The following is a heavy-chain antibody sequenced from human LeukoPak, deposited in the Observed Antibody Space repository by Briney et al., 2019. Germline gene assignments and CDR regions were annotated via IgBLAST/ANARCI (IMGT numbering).Heavy chain of an antibody. CDR1: GDSVSSDSAA. CDR2: TYYRSKWYN. Sequence: SQTLSLTCAISGDSVSSDSAAWNWIRQSPSRGLEWLGRTYYRSKWYNDYALSVKGRITINPDTSRNQFSLQVNSVTPEDTAVYYCARGKGAEWLVSGGENWFDPWGQGTLVTVSS. V-gene: IGHV6-1*01. CDR3: ARGKGAEWLVSGGENWFDP. J-gene: IGHJ5*02. D-gene: IGHD6-19*01.